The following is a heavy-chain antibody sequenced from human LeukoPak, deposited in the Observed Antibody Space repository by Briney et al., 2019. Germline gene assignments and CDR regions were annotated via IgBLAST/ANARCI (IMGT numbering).Heavy chain of an antibody. J-gene: IGHJ4*02. V-gene: IGHV4-34*01. CDR3: GRGSAY. CDR2: INHSGST. CDR1: GGSFSGYY. Sequence: SETLSLTCAVYGGSFSGYYWSWIRQPPGKGLEWIGEINHSGSTNYNPSLKSRVTISVDTSKNQFSLKLSSVTAADTAVYYCGRGSAYWGQGTLVTVSS.